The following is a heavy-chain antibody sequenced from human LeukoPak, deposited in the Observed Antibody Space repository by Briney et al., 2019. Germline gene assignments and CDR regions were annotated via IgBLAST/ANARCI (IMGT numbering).Heavy chain of an antibody. D-gene: IGHD3-16*02. V-gene: IGHV4-4*02. CDR2: IYHSGST. J-gene: IGHJ3*02. CDR3: ARVFNDYVWGSYRSGAFDI. CDR1: GGSISSSNW. Sequence: PSETLSLTCTVSGGSISSSNWWSWVRQPPGKGLEWIGEIYHSGSTNYNPSLKSRVTISVDKSKNQSSLKLSSVTAADTAVYYCARVFNDYVWGSYRSGAFDIWGQGTMVTVSS.